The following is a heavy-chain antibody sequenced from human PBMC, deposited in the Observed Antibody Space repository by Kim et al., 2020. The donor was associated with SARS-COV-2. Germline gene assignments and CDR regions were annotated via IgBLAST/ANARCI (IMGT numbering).Heavy chain of an antibody. J-gene: IGHJ4*02. Sequence: NPGRKSRVTISVDTSNNQFSLKLSSVTAADTAVYYCARVAAGYYTPPGFWGQGTLVTVSS. CDR3: ARVAAGYYTPPGF. D-gene: IGHD3-3*01. V-gene: IGHV4-61*02.